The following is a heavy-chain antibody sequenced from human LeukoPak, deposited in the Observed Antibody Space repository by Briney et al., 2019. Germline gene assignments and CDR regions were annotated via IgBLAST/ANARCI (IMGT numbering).Heavy chain of an antibody. Sequence: ASVKVSCKASGYTFTSYYMHWVRQAPGQGLAWMGIINPSGGSSNYAQKFQGRVTMTRDMSTSTVYMELSSLTSEDTAVYYCARGGQLEFYSYYYMDVWGKGTTVTVSS. D-gene: IGHD6-13*01. CDR2: INPSGGSS. J-gene: IGHJ6*03. CDR1: GYTFTSYY. V-gene: IGHV1-46*01. CDR3: ARGGQLEFYSYYYMDV.